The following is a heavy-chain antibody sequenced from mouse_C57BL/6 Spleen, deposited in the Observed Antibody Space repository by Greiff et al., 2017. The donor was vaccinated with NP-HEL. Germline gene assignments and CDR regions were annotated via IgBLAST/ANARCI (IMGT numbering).Heavy chain of an antibody. CDR3: TREPPSYGSSLYAMDY. CDR2: IYPGNSDT. D-gene: IGHD1-1*01. J-gene: IGHJ4*01. Sequence: VQLQQSGTVLARPGASVKMSCKTSGYTFTSYWMHWVKQRPGQGLEWIGAIYPGNSDTSYNQKFKGKAKLTAVTSASTAYMELSSLTNEDSAVYYCTREPPSYGSSLYAMDYWGQGTSVTVSS. V-gene: IGHV1-5*01. CDR1: GYTFTSYW.